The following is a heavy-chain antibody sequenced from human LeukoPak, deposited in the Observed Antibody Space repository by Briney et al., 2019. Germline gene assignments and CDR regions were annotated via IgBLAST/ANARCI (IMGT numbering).Heavy chain of an antibody. V-gene: IGHV4-59*01. CDR1: GGSISSYY. Sequence: SETLSLTCAVSGGSISSYYWSWIRQPPGKGLEWIGYISYSGSTYYNPSLNSRATISMDTSKNQLSLKLSSVTAADTAVYYCARLSWPGRGSRFDPWGQGTLVTVSS. J-gene: IGHJ5*02. D-gene: IGHD2/OR15-2a*01. CDR3: ARLSWPGRGSRFDP. CDR2: ISYSGST.